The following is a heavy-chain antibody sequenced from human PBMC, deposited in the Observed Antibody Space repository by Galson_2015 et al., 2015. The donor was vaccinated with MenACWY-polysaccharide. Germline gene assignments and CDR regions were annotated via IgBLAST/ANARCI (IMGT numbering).Heavy chain of an antibody. J-gene: IGHJ4*02. CDR3: ARDSSDFWSGHFDY. CDR2: IYTTGST. CDR1: GGSISSNY. V-gene: IGHV4-4*07. D-gene: IGHD3-3*01. Sequence: SETLSLTCIVSGGSISSNYWSWIRQPAGKGLEWIGRIYTTGSTNYNPSPKSRVTMSVDTSKNQFSLKLSSVTAADTAVYYCARDSSDFWSGHFDYWGQGTLATVSS.